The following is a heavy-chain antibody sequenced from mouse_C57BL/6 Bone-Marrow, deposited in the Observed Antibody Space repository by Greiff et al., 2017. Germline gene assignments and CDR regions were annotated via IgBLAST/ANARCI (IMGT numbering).Heavy chain of an antibody. CDR1: GFHIKDDY. Sequence: VQLKQSGAELVRPGASVKLSCTASGFHIKDDYMHWVKQRPEQGLEWIGWIDPENGDTQYASKFQGKATITVDTSSNTAYLQLSSLTSEDTAVYYCTRIAYWCQGTLVTVAA. CDR2: IDPENGDT. J-gene: IGHJ3*01. V-gene: IGHV14-4*01. CDR3: TRIAY.